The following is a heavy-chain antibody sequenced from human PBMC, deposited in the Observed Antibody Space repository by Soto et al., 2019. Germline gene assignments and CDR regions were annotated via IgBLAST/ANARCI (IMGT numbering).Heavy chain of an antibody. CDR3: ARDPSGVDLASMKD. CDR1: GLHFSSQG. Sequence: PGGSLRLSCVASGLHFSSQGMHWARQAPGKGLEWVAVIRNDGYTTHYADPVKGRFTISRDNSRNTLYLQMNSLIAEDTAIYYCARDPSGVDLASMKDWGRGT. CDR2: IRNDGYTT. D-gene: IGHD5-12*01. V-gene: IGHV3-33*01. J-gene: IGHJ4*02.